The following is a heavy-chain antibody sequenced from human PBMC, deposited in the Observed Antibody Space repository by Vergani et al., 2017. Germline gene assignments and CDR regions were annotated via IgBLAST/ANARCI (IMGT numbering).Heavy chain of an antibody. J-gene: IGHJ4*02. D-gene: IGHD2-15*01. Sequence: QVQLQESGPGLVKPSQTLSLTCTVSCGSINSHNYYWSWIRQPAGKGLEWIGRTHTSGSTNYNPSLKSRVTMSEDTSKNQFSLNLTSVTAADTAVYFCARGSCLGGSCYEPLFDYWGQGILVTVSS. CDR1: CGSINSHNYY. CDR2: THTSGST. V-gene: IGHV4-61*02. CDR3: ARGSCLGGSCYEPLFDY.